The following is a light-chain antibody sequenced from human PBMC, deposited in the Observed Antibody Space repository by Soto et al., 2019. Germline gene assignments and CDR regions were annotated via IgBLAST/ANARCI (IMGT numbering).Light chain of an antibody. J-gene: IGLJ3*02. V-gene: IGLV1-44*01. CDR3: AAWDDNVGGL. Sequence: QSVLTQPPSASGTPGQRVTISCSGSSSNIGNNAVIWYRQFPGTAPKLLMYNSNQRPSGVPDRFSGSKSGTSGSLAISGLQSEDEADYYCAAWDDNVGGLFGGGTKLNVL. CDR2: NSN. CDR1: SSNIGNNA.